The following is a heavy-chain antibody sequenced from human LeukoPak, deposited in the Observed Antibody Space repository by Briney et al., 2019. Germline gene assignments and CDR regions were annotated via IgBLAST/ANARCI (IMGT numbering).Heavy chain of an antibody. CDR3: ARTRSGYGGKPQISDY. CDR2: ISAYNGNT. J-gene: IGHJ4*02. V-gene: IGHV1-18*01. CDR1: GYTFTSYG. D-gene: IGHD4-23*01. Sequence: ASVKVSCKASGYTFTSYGISWVRQAPGQGLEWMGWISAYNGNTNYAQKLQGRVTMTTDTSTSTAYMELRSLRSDDTAVYYCARTRSGYGGKPQISDYWGQGTLVTVSS.